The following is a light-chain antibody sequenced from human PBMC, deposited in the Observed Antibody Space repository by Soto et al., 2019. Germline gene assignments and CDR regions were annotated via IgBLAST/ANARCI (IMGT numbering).Light chain of an antibody. CDR3: AAWDDSLNGVA. CDR1: SSSIGSNT. V-gene: IGLV1-44*01. J-gene: IGLJ2*01. CDR2: SNN. Sequence: QSVLTQPPSASRTPGQRVTISCSGSSSSIGSNTVNWYQQLPGTAPKLLIYSNNQRPSGVPDRFSGSKSGTSASLAISGLHSEDEAYYYCAAWDDSLNGVAFGGGTKLTVL.